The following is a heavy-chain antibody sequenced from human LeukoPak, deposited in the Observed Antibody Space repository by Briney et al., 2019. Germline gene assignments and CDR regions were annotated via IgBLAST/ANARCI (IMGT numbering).Heavy chain of an antibody. CDR3: AAAPQTYRYLGY. V-gene: IGHV3-48*04. J-gene: IGHJ4*02. D-gene: IGHD3-16*02. CDR2: ISSGGSTI. CDR1: GFAFSSYS. Sequence: GGSLRLSCAASGFAFSSYSMNWVRQAPGKGLEWVSYISSGGSTIYYADSVKGRFTISRDNAKKSLYLQMNSLRAEDTAVYYCAAAPQTYRYLGYWGQGTLVTVSS.